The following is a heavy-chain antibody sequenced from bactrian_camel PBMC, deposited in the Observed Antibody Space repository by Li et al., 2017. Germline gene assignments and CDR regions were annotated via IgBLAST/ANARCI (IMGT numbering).Heavy chain of an antibody. V-gene: IGHV3S53*01. CDR1: GYPTSPYGTYC. CDR2: LDKDGST. Sequence: HVQLVESGGGSVQPGGSLRLSCRVSGYPTSPYGTYCLGWFRQFPGKEREGVAALDKDGSTSYADSVKGRFTISKDNAKRTLYLQMTSLQPEDTAMYYCAADGGWGCRDLGRNGYWGQGTQVTVS. D-gene: IGHD5*01. J-gene: IGHJ6*01. CDR3: AADGGWGCRDLGRNGY.